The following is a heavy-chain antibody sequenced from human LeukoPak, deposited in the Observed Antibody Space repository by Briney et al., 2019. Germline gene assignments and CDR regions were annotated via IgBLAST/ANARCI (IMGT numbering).Heavy chain of an antibody. J-gene: IGHJ4*02. Sequence: PGGSLRLSCAASGFTVSRNYMIWVRQAPGKGLEWVSLIYSGGNTYYADSVKGRFTISRDNAKNSLYLQLNSLRAEDTAVYFCARQRYSDYWGQGTLVTVSS. CDR2: IYSGGNT. V-gene: IGHV3-66*04. CDR1: GFTVSRNY. CDR3: ARQRYSDY.